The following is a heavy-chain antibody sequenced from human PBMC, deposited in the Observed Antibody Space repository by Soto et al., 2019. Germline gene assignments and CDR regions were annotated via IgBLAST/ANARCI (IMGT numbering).Heavy chain of an antibody. J-gene: IGHJ5*02. D-gene: IGHD1-1*01. V-gene: IGHV1-3*01. CDR1: GYTFTSYA. CDR2: INAGNGNT. Sequence: GASVKVSCKASGYTFTSYAMHWVRQAPGQRLEWVGWINAGNGNTKYSQKFQGRVTITRDTSASTAYMELSSLRSEDTAVYYCERDLATGTTRNWFDPWGQGTLVTVSS. CDR3: ERDLATGTTRNWFDP.